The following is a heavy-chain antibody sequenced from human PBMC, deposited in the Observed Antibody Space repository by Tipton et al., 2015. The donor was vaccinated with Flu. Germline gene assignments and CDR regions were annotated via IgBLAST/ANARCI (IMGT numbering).Heavy chain of an antibody. D-gene: IGHD3-10*01. Sequence: TLSLTCNVSGGSISSGGAYWSWIRQHPGKGLEWIGGIYYSGSTYKNPSLTSRVTISVDTSKNQFSLNLNSVTAADTAVYYCARDQGFGGGLTYDYYALDVWGQGTTVTVSS. CDR1: GGSISSGGAY. CDR2: IYYSGST. CDR3: ARDQGFGGGLTYDYYALDV. J-gene: IGHJ6*02. V-gene: IGHV4-31*03.